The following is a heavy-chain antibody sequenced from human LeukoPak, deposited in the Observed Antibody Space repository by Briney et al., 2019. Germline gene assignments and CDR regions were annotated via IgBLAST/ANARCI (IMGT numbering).Heavy chain of an antibody. V-gene: IGHV3-48*01. CDR3: AREGLKAAAGTFDY. D-gene: IGHD6-13*01. Sequence: GGSLRLSCAASGFTLSSYSMNWVRQAPGKGLEWVSYISSSSSTIYYADSVKGRFTISRDNAKNSLYLQMNSLRAEDTAVYYCAREGLKAAAGTFDYWGQGTLVTVSS. J-gene: IGHJ4*02. CDR2: ISSSSSTI. CDR1: GFTLSSYS.